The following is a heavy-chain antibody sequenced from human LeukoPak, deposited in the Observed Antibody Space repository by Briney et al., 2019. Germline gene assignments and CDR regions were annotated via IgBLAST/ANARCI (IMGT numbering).Heavy chain of an antibody. D-gene: IGHD4-17*01. J-gene: IGHJ4*02. CDR3: ARSTVTTFGDY. Sequence: SETLSLTCTDSGGSISSYYWSWIRQPPGKGLEWIGYIYYSGSTNYNPSLKSRVTISVDTSKNQFSLKLSSVTAADTAVYYCARSTVTTFGDYWGQGTLVTVSS. CDR1: GGSISSYY. V-gene: IGHV4-59*08. CDR2: IYYSGST.